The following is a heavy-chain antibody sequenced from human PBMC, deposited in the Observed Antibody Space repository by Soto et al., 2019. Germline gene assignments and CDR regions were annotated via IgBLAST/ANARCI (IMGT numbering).Heavy chain of an antibody. J-gene: IGHJ6*03. V-gene: IGHV4-34*01. CDR1: GGSFSGYY. CDR2: INHSGST. D-gene: IGHD5-18*01. CDR3: ARVGTPGYSYGRGGYMDV. Sequence: SETLSLTCAVYGGSFSGYYWSWIRQPPGKGLEWIGEINHSGSTNYNPSLKSRVTISVDTSKNQFSLKLSSVTAADTAVYYCARVGTPGYSYGRGGYMDVWGKGTSVTVSS.